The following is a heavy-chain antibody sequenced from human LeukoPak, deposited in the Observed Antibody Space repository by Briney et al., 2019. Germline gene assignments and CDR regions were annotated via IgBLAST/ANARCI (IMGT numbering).Heavy chain of an antibody. CDR1: GGSISDYY. D-gene: IGHD3-10*01. V-gene: IGHV4-59*01. J-gene: IGHJ3*02. Sequence: SETLSLTCTVSGGSISDYYWTWIRQPPGKGLEWIGYIYDSGSTNYNPSLKSRVSISVDTSKNQFSLKLTSVTAADTAVYFCAREGHGSGSYDGFEIWGQGTMVTVSS. CDR3: AREGHGSGSYDGFEI. CDR2: IYDSGST.